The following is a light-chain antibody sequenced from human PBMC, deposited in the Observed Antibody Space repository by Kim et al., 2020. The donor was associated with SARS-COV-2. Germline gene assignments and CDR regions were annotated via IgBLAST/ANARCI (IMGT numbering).Light chain of an antibody. CDR2: DST. CDR3: QSFDNSLSGVV. J-gene: IGLJ2*01. CDR1: SSNIGAGYG. V-gene: IGLV1-40*01. Sequence: VTFSCAGSSSNIGAGYGVHWYQQIAGTAPKLLISDSTNRPSGVPDRFSGSISGTSASLVITGLQVDDEADYYCQSFDNSLSGVVFGGGTKVTVL.